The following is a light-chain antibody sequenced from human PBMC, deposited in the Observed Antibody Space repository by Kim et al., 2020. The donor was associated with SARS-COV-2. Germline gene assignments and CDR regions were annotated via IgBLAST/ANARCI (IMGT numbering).Light chain of an antibody. CDR2: AAS. CDR1: SGISSW. CDR3: QQANSFALT. J-gene: IGKJ4*01. V-gene: IGKV1-12*01. Sequence: AALGHRYTFTCRASSGISSWLAWYQQSLGKAPKILLYAASILQSGVPSRFSRSGSGTDFTLTFSSLQPEYFATYYCQQANSFALTFCGGTKVGIK.